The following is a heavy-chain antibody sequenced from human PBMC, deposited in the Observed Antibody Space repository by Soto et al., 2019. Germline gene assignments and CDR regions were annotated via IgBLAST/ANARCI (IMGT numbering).Heavy chain of an antibody. D-gene: IGHD1-1*01. CDR3: ARDMGGPGTNLASQGFDY. Sequence: PGGSLRLSCAASGFTFSSYGMHWVRQAPGKGLERVAVIWYDGSNKYYADSVKGRFTISRDNSKNTLYLQMNSLRAEDTAVYYCARDMGGPGTNLASQGFDYWGQGTLVTVSS. J-gene: IGHJ4*02. CDR2: IWYDGSNK. CDR1: GFTFSSYG. V-gene: IGHV3-33*01.